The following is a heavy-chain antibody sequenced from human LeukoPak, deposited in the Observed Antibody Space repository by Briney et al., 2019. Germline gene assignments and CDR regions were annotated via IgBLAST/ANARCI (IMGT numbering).Heavy chain of an antibody. V-gene: IGHV3-48*03. CDR2: ISSSGSTI. D-gene: IGHD3-10*01. CDR1: GFTSSSYE. J-gene: IGHJ6*03. CDR3: ARGRRYYGSGSYYWIYMDV. Sequence: AGGSLRLSCAASGFTSSSYEMNWVRQAPGKGLEWVSYISSSGSTIYYADSVKGRFTISRDNAKNSLYLQMNSLRAEDTAVYYCARGRRYYGSGSYYWIYMDVWGKGTTVTVSS.